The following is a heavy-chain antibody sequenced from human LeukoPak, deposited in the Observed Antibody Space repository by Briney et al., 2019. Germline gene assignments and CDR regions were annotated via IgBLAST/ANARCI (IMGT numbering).Heavy chain of an antibody. CDR1: GGSISSGGYS. D-gene: IGHD4-17*01. CDR3: ARGPTNYGDYYDY. J-gene: IGHJ4*02. Sequence: SETLSLTCAVSGGSISSGGYSWSWIRQPPGKGLEWIGYIYHSGSTYYNPSLKSRVTISVDRSKSQFSLKLSSVTAADTAVYYCARGPTNYGDYYDYWGQGTLVTVSS. CDR2: IYHSGST. V-gene: IGHV4-30-2*01.